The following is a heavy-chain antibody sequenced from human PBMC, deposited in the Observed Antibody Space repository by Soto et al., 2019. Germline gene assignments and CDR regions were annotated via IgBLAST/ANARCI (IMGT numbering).Heavy chain of an antibody. V-gene: IGHV4-59*01. CDR3: ARGHFEGYYCDS. CDR2: VYDSGST. CDR1: GDSISGYY. Sequence: SETLSLTCTVSGDSISGYYWNWIRQPPGKGLEWIGYVYDSGSTNYNPSLKSRVTMSVDTSKKQFYLKLNSVTAADTAAYYCARGHFEGYYCDSWGQGTQVTVSS. J-gene: IGHJ4*02.